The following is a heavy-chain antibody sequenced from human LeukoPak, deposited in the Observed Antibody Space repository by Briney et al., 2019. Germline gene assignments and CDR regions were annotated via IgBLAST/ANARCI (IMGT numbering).Heavy chain of an antibody. CDR2: KYYSGST. CDR1: GVSINTCFYY. D-gene: IGHD5-18*01. V-gene: IGHV4-61*01. J-gene: IGHJ4*02. CDR3: ARGRSYGFDFDS. Sequence: SETLSLTCDVSGVSINTCFYYWTWIRQPPGKGLEWIGYKYYSGSTRYNSSLRSRLTISLDTSKNQFSLRLTSVTAADTAVYYCARGRSYGFDFDSWGPGTLVIVSS.